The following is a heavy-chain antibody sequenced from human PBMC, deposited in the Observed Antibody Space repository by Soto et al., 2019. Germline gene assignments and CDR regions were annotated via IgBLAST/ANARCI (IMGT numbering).Heavy chain of an antibody. CDR2: ISYDGSNK. CDR1: GFTFSSYA. J-gene: IGHJ6*02. CDR3: AREEMATIVGYYYYGMDV. D-gene: IGHD5-12*01. Sequence: LRLSCAASGFTFSSYAMHWVRHAPGKGLEWVAVISYDGSNKYYADSVKGRFTISRDNSKNTLYLQMNSLRAEDTAVYYCAREEMATIVGYYYYGMDVWGQGTTVT. V-gene: IGHV3-30-3*01.